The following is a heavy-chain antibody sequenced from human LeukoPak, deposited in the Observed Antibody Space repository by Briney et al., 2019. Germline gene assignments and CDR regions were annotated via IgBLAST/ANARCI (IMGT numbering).Heavy chain of an antibody. V-gene: IGHV1-46*01. Sequence: GASVKVSCKASGYTFTIHWVRQAPGQGLEWMGIINPSGGSTSYAQKFQGRVTMTRDQSTSTVYMELSSLRSEDTAVYYCARSSGRSPNREYMDVWGKGTTVTVSS. D-gene: IGHD1-14*01. J-gene: IGHJ6*03. CDR2: INPSGGST. CDR1: GYTFT. CDR3: ARSSGRSPNREYMDV.